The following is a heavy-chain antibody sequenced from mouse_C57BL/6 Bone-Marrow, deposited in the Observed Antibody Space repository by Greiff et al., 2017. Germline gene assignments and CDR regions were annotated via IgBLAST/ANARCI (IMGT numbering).Heavy chain of an antibody. D-gene: IGHD2-1*01. Sequence: EVKLMESGGDLVKPGGSLKLSCAASGFTFSSSGMSWVRQTPDKRLEWVATISSGGSYTYYPASVKGRFTISRDNAKNTLYLQMCSLKSEDTAMYYCARPPDGNHYLDYWGQGTTLTVSS. CDR1: GFTFSSSG. V-gene: IGHV5-6*01. CDR3: ARPPDGNHYLDY. CDR2: ISSGGSYT. J-gene: IGHJ2*01.